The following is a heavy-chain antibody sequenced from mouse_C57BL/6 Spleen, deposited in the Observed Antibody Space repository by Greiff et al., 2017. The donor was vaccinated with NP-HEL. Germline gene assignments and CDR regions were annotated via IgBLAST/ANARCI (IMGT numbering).Heavy chain of an antibody. CDR2: IYPGDGDT. CDR1: GYAFSSSW. Sequence: QVQLQQSGPELVKPGASVKISCKASGYAFSSSWMNWVKQRPGKGLEWIGRIYPGDGDTNYNGKFKGKATLTADKSSSTAYMQLSSLTSEDSAVYFCARWGGLRPGWGQGTTLTVSS. D-gene: IGHD1-1*01. V-gene: IGHV1-82*01. J-gene: IGHJ2*01. CDR3: ARWGGLRPG.